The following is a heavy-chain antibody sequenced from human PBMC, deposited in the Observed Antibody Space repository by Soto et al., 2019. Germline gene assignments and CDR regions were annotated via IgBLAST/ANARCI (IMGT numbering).Heavy chain of an antibody. J-gene: IGHJ3*02. D-gene: IGHD3-10*01. V-gene: IGHV1-69*06. CDR2: TIPVFNTA. Sequence: QVQLEQSGAEVKKPGSSVKVSCKASGGTLSDHGVAWLRQAPGQGLEWMGGTIPVFNTAKYAQKFQGRVTVTADKFTNIAYMELSSLRSGDTAFYFWARGVYGSGNYYTGPSAFDIWGQGTMVIVSS. CDR1: GGTLSDHG. CDR3: ARGVYGSGNYYTGPSAFDI.